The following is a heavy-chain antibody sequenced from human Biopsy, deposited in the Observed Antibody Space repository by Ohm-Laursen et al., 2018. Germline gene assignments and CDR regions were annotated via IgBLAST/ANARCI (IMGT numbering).Heavy chain of an antibody. V-gene: IGHV3-21*01. Sequence: SLRLSCTASGFTFSNYAVNWVRQAPGKGLDWVSYINSDASYIYYGVSVRGRFTISRDNAKNSVYLQMNSLRVEDTAVYYCARDDGFYARTSGMDVWGQGTTVTVSS. J-gene: IGHJ6*02. CDR3: ARDDGFYARTSGMDV. D-gene: IGHD2-8*01. CDR1: GFTFSNYA. CDR2: INSDASYI.